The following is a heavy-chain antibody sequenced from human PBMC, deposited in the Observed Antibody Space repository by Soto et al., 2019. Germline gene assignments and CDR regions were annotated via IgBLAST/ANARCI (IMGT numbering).Heavy chain of an antibody. D-gene: IGHD3-10*01. V-gene: IGHV3-11*03. CDR1: GFTFNDYY. CDR3: ARQNYYRFDY. J-gene: IGHJ4*02. Sequence: GGSLRLSCAASGFTFNDYYMSWIRQAPGKGLEWLSYISTSSSRTNYADSVKGRFTISRDNAKNSLYLQMNSLRAEDTAVYYCARQNYYRFDYWGQGTLVTVSS. CDR2: ISTSSSRT.